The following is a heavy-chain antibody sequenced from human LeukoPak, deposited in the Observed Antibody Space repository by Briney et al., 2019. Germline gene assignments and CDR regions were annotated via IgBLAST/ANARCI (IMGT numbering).Heavy chain of an antibody. CDR3: ARGETKAAPFDY. CDR2: IYYSGST. D-gene: IGHD3-16*01. J-gene: IGHJ4*02. CDR1: GGSISSSSYY. Sequence: SETLSLTCTVSGGSISSSSYYWGWIRQPPGKGLEWIGSIYYSGSTYYNPSLKSRVTISVDTSKNQFSLKLRSVTAADTAVYYCARGETKAAPFDYWGQGTLVTVSS. V-gene: IGHV4-39*01.